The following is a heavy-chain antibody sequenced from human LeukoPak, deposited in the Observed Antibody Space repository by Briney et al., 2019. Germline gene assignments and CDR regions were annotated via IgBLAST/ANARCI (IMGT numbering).Heavy chain of an antibody. D-gene: IGHD1-26*01. Sequence: GASVTVSCKASGFTFSNYYIHWVRQAPGQGLEYMGIINPSVGSTNYAQKFQGRVTMTSDTSTSTVYMELNRLRSEDTALYYCARDRVGPIPSPFDYWGQGTLIAVSS. CDR1: GFTFSNYY. J-gene: IGHJ4*02. CDR2: INPSVGST. V-gene: IGHV1-46*01. CDR3: ARDRVGPIPSPFDY.